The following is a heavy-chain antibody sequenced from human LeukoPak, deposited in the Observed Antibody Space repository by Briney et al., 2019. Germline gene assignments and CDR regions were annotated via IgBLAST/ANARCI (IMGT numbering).Heavy chain of an antibody. V-gene: IGHV3-74*01. D-gene: IGHD3-10*01. Sequence: GGSLRLSCAASGFTFSSYWMHWVRQAPGKGLVWVSRINSDGSSTSYADSVKGRFTISRDNAKNTLYLQMNSLRAEDTAVYCCARDGVLWFGEQYYYAMDVWGKGTTVTVSS. CDR3: ARDGVLWFGEQYYYAMDV. CDR2: INSDGSST. CDR1: GFTFSSYW. J-gene: IGHJ6*04.